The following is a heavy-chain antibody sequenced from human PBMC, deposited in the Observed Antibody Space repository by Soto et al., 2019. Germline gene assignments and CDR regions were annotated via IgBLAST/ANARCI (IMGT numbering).Heavy chain of an antibody. V-gene: IGHV4-59*12. CDR2: IYYSGST. D-gene: IGHD4-17*01. CDR1: GGSISSYY. J-gene: IGHJ4*02. Sequence: PSETLSLTCTVSGGSISSYYWSWIRQPPGKGLEWIGYIYYSGSTNYNPSLKSRVTISVDTSKNQFSLKLSSVTAADTAVYYCARDRGYYGGNAIDYWGQGTLVTVSS. CDR3: ARDRGYYGGNAIDY.